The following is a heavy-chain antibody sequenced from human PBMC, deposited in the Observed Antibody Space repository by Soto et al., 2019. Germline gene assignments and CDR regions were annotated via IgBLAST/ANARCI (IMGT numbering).Heavy chain of an antibody. Sequence: QVQLVQSGAEVKKPGASVKVSCKASGYTFTSYGISWVRQAPGQGLEWMGWISAYNGNTNYAQKLQGRVTMTTDTATRRAYRGVRGQGSDDTAVYYCAGECAPGQPLWGGGSYNWFDPWGQGTLVTVSS. CDR1: GYTFTSYG. CDR3: AGECAPGQPLWGGGSYNWFDP. V-gene: IGHV1-18*01. D-gene: IGHD2-2*01. CDR2: ISAYNGNT. J-gene: IGHJ5*02.